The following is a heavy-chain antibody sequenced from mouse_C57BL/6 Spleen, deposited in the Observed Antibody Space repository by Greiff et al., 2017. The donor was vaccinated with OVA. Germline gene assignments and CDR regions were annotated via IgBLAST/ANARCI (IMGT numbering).Heavy chain of an antibody. CDR3: ARDRCYGSPGNYDAIDY. V-gene: IGHV1-81*01. Sequence: VQLQQSGAELARPGASVKLSCKASGYTFTSYGISWVKQRTGQGLEWIGEIYPRSGNTYYNEKFKGKATLTADKSSSTAYMELRSLTSEDSAVYFCARDRCYGSPGNYDAIDYWGQGTSVTVSS. CDR1: GYTFTSYG. D-gene: IGHD1-1*01. J-gene: IGHJ4*01. CDR2: IYPRSGNT.